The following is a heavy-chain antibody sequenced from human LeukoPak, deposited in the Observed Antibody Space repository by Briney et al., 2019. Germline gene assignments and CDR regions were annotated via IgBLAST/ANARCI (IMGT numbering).Heavy chain of an antibody. Sequence: PSETLSLTCTVSGGSISSYYWSWIRQPPGKGLEWIGYIYYSGSTNYNPSLKSRVTISVDTSKNQFSLKLSSVTAADTAVYYCARPSFTQWHAFDIWGQGTMVTVSS. V-gene: IGHV4-59*01. D-gene: IGHD2-8*01. CDR3: ARPSFTQWHAFDI. J-gene: IGHJ3*02. CDR1: GGSISSYY. CDR2: IYYSGST.